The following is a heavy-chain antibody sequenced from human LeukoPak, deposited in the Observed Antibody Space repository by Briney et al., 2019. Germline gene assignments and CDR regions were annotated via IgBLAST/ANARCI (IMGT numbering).Heavy chain of an antibody. CDR2: INPSGSTT. Sequence: ASVKVSCKASGYTFTGYYMHWVRQAHGQGLDWLGLINPSGSTTLYAQKFQGRITMTRDMSTTTDYMELSSLRSDDTAVYYCARGATAMVPDYWGQGTLVTVSS. J-gene: IGHJ4*02. V-gene: IGHV1-46*01. CDR1: GYTFTGYY. CDR3: ARGATAMVPDY. D-gene: IGHD5-18*01.